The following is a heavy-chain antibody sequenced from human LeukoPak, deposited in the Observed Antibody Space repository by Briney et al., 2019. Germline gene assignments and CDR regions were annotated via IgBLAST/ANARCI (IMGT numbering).Heavy chain of an antibody. V-gene: IGHV1-2*02. J-gene: IGHJ3*02. CDR2: INPNSGGT. CDR3: ARTLVVINDAFDI. D-gene: IGHD3-22*01. Sequence: ASVKVSCKASGYTFIGYYMHWVRQAPGQGLEWMGWINPNSGGTNYAQKFQGRVSMTGDTSISTAYMELSRLRSDDTAVYYCARTLVVINDAFDIWGQGTMVTVSS. CDR1: GYTFIGYY.